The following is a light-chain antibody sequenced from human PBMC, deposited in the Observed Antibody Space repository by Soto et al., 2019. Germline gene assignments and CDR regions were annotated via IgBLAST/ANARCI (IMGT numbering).Light chain of an antibody. V-gene: IGLV1-40*01. CDR2: SFN. J-gene: IGLJ1*01. CDR1: RSNIGAGYD. CDR3: QSYDDSLSGSGV. Sequence: QSVLTQPPSVSGAPGQTVTISCTGRRSNIGAGYDIHWYQFLPGTAPKLLLYSFNKRPSGIPDRFSGSKSGTSASLAITGLQPEDEADYYCQSYDDSLSGSGVFGTGTKVTVL.